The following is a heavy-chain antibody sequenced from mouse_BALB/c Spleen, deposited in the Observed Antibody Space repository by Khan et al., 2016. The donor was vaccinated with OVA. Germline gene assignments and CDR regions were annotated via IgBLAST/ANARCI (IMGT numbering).Heavy chain of an antibody. V-gene: IGHV5-15*02. CDR1: GFTFSDYG. J-gene: IGHJ4*01. CDR3: VRWTMDY. CDR2: ISSLAYSI. Sequence: EVELVVSGGGLVQPGGSRKLSCAASGFTFSDYGMAWVRQAPGKGPEWVAFISSLAYSIYYADTVTGRFNISRENAKNTLYLAMSSLRSEDTAMYFCVRWTMDYWGQGTSVTVSS.